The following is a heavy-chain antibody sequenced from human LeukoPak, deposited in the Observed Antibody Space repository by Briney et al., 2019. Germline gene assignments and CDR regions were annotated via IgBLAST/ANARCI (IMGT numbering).Heavy chain of an antibody. V-gene: IGHV1-18*01. J-gene: IGHJ4*02. CDR2: ISAYNGNT. D-gene: IGHD3-3*01. CDR3: ARDRGTYYDFWSGYHY. Sequence: ASVKVSCKASGYIFTSYGISWVRQAPGQGLGWMGWISAYNGNTNHAQNFQGRVTVTTEASTSTAYMELRSLRSDDTAVYYCARDRGTYYDFWSGYHYWGQGTLVTVSS. CDR1: GYIFTSYG.